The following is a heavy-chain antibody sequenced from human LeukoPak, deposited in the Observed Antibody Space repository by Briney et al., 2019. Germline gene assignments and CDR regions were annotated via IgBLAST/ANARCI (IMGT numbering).Heavy chain of an antibody. D-gene: IGHD1-26*01. CDR1: GYNFTDYY. V-gene: IGHV1-2*02. CDR2: INPKSGGT. CDR3: ARDSGLGPTWHPFDH. Sequence: ASVKVSCKASGYNFTDYYVHWVRQAPGQGLEWMGWINPKSGGTNYAQKFRGRVTMTRDTSISTAYMELSGLRSGDTAVYYCARDSGLGPTWHPFDHWGQGTPVTVSS. J-gene: IGHJ4*02.